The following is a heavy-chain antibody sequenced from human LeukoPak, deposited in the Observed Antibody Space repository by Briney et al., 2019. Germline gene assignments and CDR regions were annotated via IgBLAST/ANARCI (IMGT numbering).Heavy chain of an antibody. D-gene: IGHD1-14*01. CDR2: IRYDGGDK. CDR1: GGTFSSYV. V-gene: IGHV3-30*02. CDR3: AKARVPSLTNYYMDV. J-gene: IGHJ6*03. Sequence: GGSLRLSCAASGGTFSSYVMNWVRQAPGKGLEWVAFIRYDGGDKYYADSVKGRFTISRDNSKNTLYLQMHSLRAEDTAVYYCAKARVPSLTNYYMDVWGKGTTVTVSS.